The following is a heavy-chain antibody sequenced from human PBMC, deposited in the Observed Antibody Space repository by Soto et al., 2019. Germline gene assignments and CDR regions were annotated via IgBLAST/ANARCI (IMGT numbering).Heavy chain of an antibody. V-gene: IGHV1-69*02. J-gene: IGHJ5*02. CDR2: IIPILGIA. CDR3: ARGGAFGVVVSWFDP. D-gene: IGHD2-15*01. Sequence: VQLVQSGAEVKKPGSSVKVSCKASGGTFSSYTISWVRQAPGQGLEWMGRIIPILGIANYAQKFQGRVTITADKATSTAYMELSSLRSEDTAVYYCARGGAFGVVVSWFDPWGQGTLVTVSS. CDR1: GGTFSSYT.